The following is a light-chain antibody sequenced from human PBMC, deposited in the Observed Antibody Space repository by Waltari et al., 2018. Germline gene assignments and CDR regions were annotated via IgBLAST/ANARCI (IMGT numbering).Light chain of an antibody. V-gene: IGLV2-8*01. CDR1: SGDVGGYNY. CDR2: AVT. Sequence: QSALTQPPSASGSPGQSVTISCSGTSGDVGGYNYVSWYQQHPGKAPKLLIYAVTKRPSGVPDRFSGSKSGRTASLTVSGLQAEDEADYYCSSYAGSNNLGVFGTGTKVTVL. J-gene: IGLJ1*01. CDR3: SSYAGSNNLGV.